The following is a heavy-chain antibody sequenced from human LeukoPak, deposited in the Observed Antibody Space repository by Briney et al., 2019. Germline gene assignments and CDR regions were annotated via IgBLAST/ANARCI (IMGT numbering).Heavy chain of an antibody. J-gene: IGHJ3*02. CDR2: ISGSGGTT. V-gene: IGHV3-23*01. D-gene: IGHD3-22*01. CDR1: GFTFSAYA. CDR3: AKDYYYDSSGYYYGDAFDI. Sequence: QPGGSLRLSCAASGFTFSAYAMAWVRQAPGKGLEWVSTISGSGGTTYSADSVKGRFTISRDNSQNILYLQVNSLRAGDTAVYYCAKDYYYDSSGYYYGDAFDIWGQGTMVTVSS.